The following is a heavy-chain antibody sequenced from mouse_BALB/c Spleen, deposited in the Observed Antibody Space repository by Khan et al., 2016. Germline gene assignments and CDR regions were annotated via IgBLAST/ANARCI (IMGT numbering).Heavy chain of an antibody. V-gene: IGHV9-3-1*01. J-gene: IGHJ4*01. D-gene: IGHD2-2*01. CDR3: AGGVKVYASDY. CDR2: INTDTGEP. Sequence: QIQLVQSGPELKKPGETVKISCKASGYTFTNYGMHWVKQAPGKGLKWMGWINTDTGEPTYADDFKGRFAFSLETSASTAYLQINNLKNEDTATXVYAGGVKVYASDYWGQGTTVTVSS. CDR1: GYTFTNYG.